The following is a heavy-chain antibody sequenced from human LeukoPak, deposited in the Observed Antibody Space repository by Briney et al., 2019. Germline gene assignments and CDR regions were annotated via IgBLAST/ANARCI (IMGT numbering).Heavy chain of an antibody. J-gene: IGHJ6*03. V-gene: IGHV1-2*02. CDR2: INHNSGGT. Sequence: ASVKVSCKASGYTVTGYYMHCVRQAPGQRLEWMRWINHNSGGTNHAQNCQARVTMTRDPSISTAYMELSRLRSDDEDVYYCARDSGRIAAADAADYYMDVWGKGTTVTVSS. CDR3: ARDSGRIAAADAADYYMDV. CDR1: GYTVTGYY. D-gene: IGHD6-13*01.